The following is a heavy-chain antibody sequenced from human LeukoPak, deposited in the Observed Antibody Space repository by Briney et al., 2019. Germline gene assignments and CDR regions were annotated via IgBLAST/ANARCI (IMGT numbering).Heavy chain of an antibody. V-gene: IGHV4-4*07. CDR2: INTSGST. CDR3: ARGRLRGLVASITDYMDV. J-gene: IGHJ6*03. CDR1: VVSISTYF. Sequence: SETLSLTCTLSVVSISTYFWSCIPQPAGKGLEWIGHINTSGSTKYNPSLKSRVTMSIDKTKNQLSLKVTSVTAADTAVYFCARGRLRGLVASITDYMDVWGKGTTVTVSS. D-gene: IGHD5-12*01.